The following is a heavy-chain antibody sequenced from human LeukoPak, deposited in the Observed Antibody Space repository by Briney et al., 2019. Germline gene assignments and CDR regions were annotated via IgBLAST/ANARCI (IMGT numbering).Heavy chain of an antibody. J-gene: IGHJ3*02. D-gene: IGHD1-26*01. V-gene: IGHV3-49*04. Sequence: GRSLRLSCTASGFTFGDYAMSWVRQAPGKGREGVGFIRSKGYGGTTEYAAYVKGKFTISRDDSKSLAYLQMNSLKTEDTAVYYCTSGIVGASGIWGQGTMVTVSS. CDR1: GFTFGDYA. CDR2: IRSKGYGGTT. CDR3: TSGIVGASGI.